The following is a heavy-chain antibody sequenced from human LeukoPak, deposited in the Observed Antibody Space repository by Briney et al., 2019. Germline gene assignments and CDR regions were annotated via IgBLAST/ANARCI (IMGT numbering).Heavy chain of an antibody. CDR1: GFSFSSYA. CDR3: AKRNTMVRGGPRFDY. Sequence: GGSLRLSCAASGFSFSSYAMNWVRQAPGKGLEWVSIIFGNGDTTYYADSVKGRFTVSRDNSKDTLYLQMNDLGPDDTAIYYCAKRNTMVRGGPRFDYWGQGLLVTVSS. J-gene: IGHJ4*02. V-gene: IGHV3-23*01. D-gene: IGHD3-10*01. CDR2: IFGNGDTT.